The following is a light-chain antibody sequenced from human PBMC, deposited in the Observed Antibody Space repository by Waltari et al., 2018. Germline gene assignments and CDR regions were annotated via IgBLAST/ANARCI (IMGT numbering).Light chain of an antibody. CDR2: ANS. CDR3: QVWAGSDYDVA. V-gene: IGLV3-21*02. Sequence: SFVLTQAPSASVAPGQPARITWGGNTIGVYGARWYQQHPGQAPVFVVYANSDRPPGSPEGFSGSSTANTATLTISRVEAGDEADYYCQVWAGSDYDVAFGGGTKL. CDR1: TIGVYG. J-gene: IGLJ2*01.